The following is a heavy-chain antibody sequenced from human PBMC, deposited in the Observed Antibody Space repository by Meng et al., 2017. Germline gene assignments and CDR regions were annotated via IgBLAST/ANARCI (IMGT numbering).Heavy chain of an antibody. V-gene: IGHV4-61*01. CDR3: ARASSSWPERLLFSFDY. Sequence: SETLSLTCTVSGGSVSSGSYYWSWIRQPPGKGLEWIGYIYYSGSTNYNPSLKSRVTISVDTSKNQFSLKLSSVTAADTAVYYCARASSSWPERLLFSFDYWGQGTLVTVSS. CDR2: IYYSGST. D-gene: IGHD6-13*01. J-gene: IGHJ4*02. CDR1: GGSVSSGSYY.